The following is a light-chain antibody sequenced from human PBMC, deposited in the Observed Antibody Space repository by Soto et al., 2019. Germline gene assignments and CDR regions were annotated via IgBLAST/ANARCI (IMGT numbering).Light chain of an antibody. V-gene: IGKV1-5*01. Sequence: DFQITQSPPTLSASVGDTVTLTCRASQNIGGWLAWYQQRPGRAPKLLIYEASTLASGVPSRFTGSGSGTHFTLTIDGLQPDDAATYYCQQHNDYATFGQGTK. CDR2: EAS. CDR1: QNIGGW. CDR3: QQHNDYAT. J-gene: IGKJ2*01.